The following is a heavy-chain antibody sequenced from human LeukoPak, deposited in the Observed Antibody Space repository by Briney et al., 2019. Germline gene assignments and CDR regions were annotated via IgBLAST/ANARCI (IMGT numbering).Heavy chain of an antibody. J-gene: IGHJ4*02. Sequence: SETLSLTCAVYGGSFSGYYWSWIRQPPGKGLEWIGEINHSGSTNYNPSLKSRVTISVDTSKNQFSLKLSSVTAADTAVYYCAREQLVHRWTSNLKKRNLYYFDFWGQGTLVTVSS. CDR3: AREQLVHRWTSNLKKRNLYYFDF. V-gene: IGHV4-34*01. D-gene: IGHD6-6*01. CDR2: INHSGST. CDR1: GGSFSGYY.